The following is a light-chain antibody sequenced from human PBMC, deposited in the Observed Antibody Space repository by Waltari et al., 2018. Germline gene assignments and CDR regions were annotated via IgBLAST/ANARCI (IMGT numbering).Light chain of an antibody. CDR1: SSNVGNNV. J-gene: IGLJ3*02. CDR3: ASWDDSPNGRWV. Sequence: QSVLTQPPSASGAPGQRVTISCSGSSSNVGNNVVNWYQQIPGTAPKLLISRNDQRPSGFPNRFAGSKSGTSASLAISGLQSEDEGDYYCASWDDSPNGRWVFGGGTKLTVL. V-gene: IGLV1-44*01. CDR2: RND.